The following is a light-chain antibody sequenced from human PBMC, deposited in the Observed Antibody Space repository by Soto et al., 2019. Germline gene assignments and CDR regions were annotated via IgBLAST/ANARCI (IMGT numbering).Light chain of an antibody. CDR2: DVS. Sequence: QSALTQPRSMSGSPGQSVTISCTGTSSDVGGYKYVSWYQQHPGKAPKLILYDVSKRPSGVPDRFSGSKSGNMASLIISGLQAEDEADYYCCSYAGRYTYVFGTGTKVTVL. CDR1: SSDVGGYKY. J-gene: IGLJ1*01. CDR3: CSYAGRYTYV. V-gene: IGLV2-11*01.